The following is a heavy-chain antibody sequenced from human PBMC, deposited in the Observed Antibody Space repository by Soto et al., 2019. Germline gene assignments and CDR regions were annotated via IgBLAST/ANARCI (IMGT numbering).Heavy chain of an antibody. J-gene: IGHJ5*02. Sequence: KPGGSLRLSCAGSGFTFGDSYMSRIRQAPGKGLEWLSYISPGSRYPAYADSVKGRFTISRDNAKRSLYLQMMSLTAEDTAIYYCVRGGGGGLFDPWGQGTMVTVSS. V-gene: IGHV3-11*06. CDR3: VRGGGGGLFDP. D-gene: IGHD2-15*01. CDR2: ISPGSRYP. CDR1: GFTFGDSY.